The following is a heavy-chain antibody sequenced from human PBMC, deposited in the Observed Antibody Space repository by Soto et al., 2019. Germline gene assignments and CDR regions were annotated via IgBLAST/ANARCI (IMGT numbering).Heavy chain of an antibody. CDR2: IYYSGST. V-gene: IGHV4-31*03. D-gene: IGHD3-10*01. J-gene: IGHJ4*02. CDR1: GGSISSGGYY. Sequence: SETLSLTCTVSGGSISSGGYYWSWIRQHPGKGLEWIGYIYYSGSTYYNPSLKSRVTISVDTSKNQFSLKLSSVTAADTAVYYCARVRMTVFYFDYWGQGTLVTVS. CDR3: ARVRMTVFYFDY.